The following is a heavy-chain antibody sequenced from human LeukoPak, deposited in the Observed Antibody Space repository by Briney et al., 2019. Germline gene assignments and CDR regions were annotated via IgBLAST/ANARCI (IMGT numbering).Heavy chain of an antibody. V-gene: IGHV3-30*02. CDR3: ARGGLPYSSSQFDY. J-gene: IGHJ4*02. CDR2: IRYDGSNK. Sequence: GGSLRLSCAAARFTLSGFTFSSYGMHWVRQAPGKGLEWVAFIRYDGSNKYYADSVKGRFTISRDNSKNTLYLQMNSLRDEDTAVYYCARGGLPYSSSQFDYWGQGTLVTVSS. CDR1: GFTFSSYG. D-gene: IGHD6-13*01.